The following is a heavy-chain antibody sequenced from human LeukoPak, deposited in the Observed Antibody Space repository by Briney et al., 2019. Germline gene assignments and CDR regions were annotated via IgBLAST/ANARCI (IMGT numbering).Heavy chain of an antibody. D-gene: IGHD6-6*01. CDR2: IYSGGST. Sequence: GGSLRLSCAASVFTASTNYMNWVRHAPGKGLEWVSVIYSGGSTYYTDSVKGRFTISRDNSKNTLYLQMNSLRVEDTAVYYCVRTSSSVAYFQHWGQGTLVTVSS. J-gene: IGHJ1*01. CDR3: VRTSSSVAYFQH. V-gene: IGHV3-66*01. CDR1: VFTASTNY.